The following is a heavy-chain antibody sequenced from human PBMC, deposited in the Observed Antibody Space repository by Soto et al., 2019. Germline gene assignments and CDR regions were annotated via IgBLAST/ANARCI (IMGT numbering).Heavy chain of an antibody. CDR2: ISYNANNK. CDR1: GFNFSTYG. Sequence: GGSLRLSCVASGFNFSTYGIHWVRQAPGKGLEWAAVISYNANNKFYADSVKGRFTISRDNSKNTVYLQMNSLRAEDTAVYYCARDTGIAAAGYIYYYYGMDVWGQGTTVTVSS. CDR3: ARDTGIAAAGYIYYYYGMDV. J-gene: IGHJ6*02. V-gene: IGHV3-30*03. D-gene: IGHD6-13*01.